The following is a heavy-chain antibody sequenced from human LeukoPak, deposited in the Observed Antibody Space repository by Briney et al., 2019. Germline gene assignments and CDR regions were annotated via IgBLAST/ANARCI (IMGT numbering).Heavy chain of an antibody. CDR1: GITFSSYS. CDR3: ARGGLSIMGY. V-gene: IGHV3-48*01. CDR2: ISSSGSTK. J-gene: IGHJ4*02. Sequence: GGTLRLSCGASGITFSSYSMNWVRQAPGKGLEWVSYISSSGSTKYYADSVKGRFTISRDNARNSLYLQMNSLRAEDTAVYFCARGGLSIMGYWGQGTLVTVSS. D-gene: IGHD2/OR15-2a*01.